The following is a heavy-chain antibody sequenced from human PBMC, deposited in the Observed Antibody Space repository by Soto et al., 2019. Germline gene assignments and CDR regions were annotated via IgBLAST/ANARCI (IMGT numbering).Heavy chain of an antibody. D-gene: IGHD2-21*01. CDR3: ARDFRVSCGGTRCIYFDY. V-gene: IGHV1-18*01. Sequence: QVQLVQSGPEVKEPGASVRVSCKASGYTFTSYGFSWVRQAPGQGLEWVGWVSANNGDTNPARNLQGRVTLTTDTATSTAYMDLRRLTSAGTAVYYCARDFRVSCGGTRCIYFDYWGQGTLVTVSS. CDR1: GYTFTSYG. J-gene: IGHJ4*02. CDR2: VSANNGDT.